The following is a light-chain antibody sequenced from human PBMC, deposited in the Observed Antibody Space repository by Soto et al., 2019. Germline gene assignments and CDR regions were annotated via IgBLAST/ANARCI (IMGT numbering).Light chain of an antibody. J-gene: IGLJ2*01. CDR1: SSDVGGYNY. V-gene: IGLV2-14*01. CDR3: SSYTSSSTLVV. CDR2: DVS. Sequence: QSALTQPASVSGSPGQSITISCTGTSSDVGGYNYVSWYQQHPGKAPKLMIYDVSNRPSGVSNRFSGSKSGNTASLTISGLQAEDEADYYCSSYTSSSTLVVFGGVTKHTVL.